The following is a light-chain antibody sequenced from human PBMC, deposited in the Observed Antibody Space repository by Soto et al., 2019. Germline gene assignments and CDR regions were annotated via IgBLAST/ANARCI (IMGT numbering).Light chain of an antibody. J-gene: IGLJ2*01. Sequence: QSALTQPASASGSPGQSITISCTGTSSDVGGYNYVSWYQQHPGKAPKLMIYDVSDRPSGVSNRFAGSKSGNTASLAISGLQADDEADYYCSSFTSSSPVVFGGGTKLTVL. V-gene: IGLV2-14*01. CDR2: DVS. CDR1: SSDVGGYNY. CDR3: SSFTSSSPVV.